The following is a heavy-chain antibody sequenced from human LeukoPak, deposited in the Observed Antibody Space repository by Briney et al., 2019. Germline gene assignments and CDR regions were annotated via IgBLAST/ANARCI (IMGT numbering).Heavy chain of an antibody. D-gene: IGHD7-27*01. V-gene: IGHV1-2*02. CDR1: GYTFTNYH. J-gene: IGHJ4*02. CDR3: ARGLGLGRYFDY. CDR2: TNPNSGGT. Sequence: ASVKVSCKASGYTFTNYHIIWVRQAPGQGLEWMGWTNPNSGGTNYAQKFQGRVTMTRDTSISTAYMELSRLRSDDTAVYYCARGLGLGRYFDYWGQGTLVTVSS.